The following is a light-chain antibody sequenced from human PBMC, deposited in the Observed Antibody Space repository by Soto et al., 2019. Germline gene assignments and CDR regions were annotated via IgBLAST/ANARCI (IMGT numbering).Light chain of an antibody. V-gene: IGLV1-51*01. J-gene: IGLJ1*01. CDR2: DNN. Sequence: QSVLTQRPSVSAAPGQKVTISCSGSSSNIRNNYVSWYLQVPGTAPKLLIYDNNKRPSGTPDRFSGSKSGTSATLGITGLQTGDEADYYCGTWDSSLSDYVFGTGTKVTVL. CDR3: GTWDSSLSDYV. CDR1: SSNIRNNY.